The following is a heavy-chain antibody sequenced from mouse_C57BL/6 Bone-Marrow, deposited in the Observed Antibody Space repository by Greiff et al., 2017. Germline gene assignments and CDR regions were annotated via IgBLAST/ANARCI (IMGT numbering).Heavy chain of an antibody. CDR3: AREAIWDPYYFDY. CDR1: GYTFTSYW. J-gene: IGHJ2*01. Sequence: VQLQQPGAELVKPGASVKLSCKASGYTFTSYWMHWVKQRPGRGLEWIGRIDLNSGGTKYNEKFKSKATLTVDKPSSTAYMQLSSLTSEDSAVYYCAREAIWDPYYFDYWGQGTTLTVSS. V-gene: IGHV1-72*01. CDR2: IDLNSGGT. D-gene: IGHD4-1*01.